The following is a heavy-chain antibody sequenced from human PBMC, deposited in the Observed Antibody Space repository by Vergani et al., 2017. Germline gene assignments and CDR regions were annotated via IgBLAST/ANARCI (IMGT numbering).Heavy chain of an antibody. V-gene: IGHV3-23*01. CDR2: ISGIGGST. J-gene: IGHJ6*02. D-gene: IGHD5-12*01. CDR1: GFTFNHYA. Sequence: EVQLLESGGDLVQPGGSLRLSCAASGFTFNHYAMNWVRQAPGKGLEWVSGISGIGGSTYYAGSVKGRFTISRDSSKNTLYLQMNSLSAGDTAVYYCSKANPRNRGYDYLYCYHAMDVWGQGTTVTVSS. CDR3: SKANPRNRGYDYLYCYHAMDV.